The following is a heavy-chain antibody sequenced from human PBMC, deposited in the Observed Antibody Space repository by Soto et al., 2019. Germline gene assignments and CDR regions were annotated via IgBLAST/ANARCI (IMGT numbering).Heavy chain of an antibody. Sequence: EVQLLESGGGLVQPGGSLRLSCAASGFTFSSYAMSWVRQAPGKGLEWVSGMSGSGGRTSYADCVKGRFTISCDNSKNQQYLQMTSLRAEDTAGYCFSMGQGAHSDGSDHWGQGTLVPVSS. CDR1: GFTFSSYA. CDR3: SMGQGAHSDGSDH. V-gene: IGHV3-23*01. CDR2: MSGSGGRT. J-gene: IGHJ5*02. D-gene: IGHD6-13*01.